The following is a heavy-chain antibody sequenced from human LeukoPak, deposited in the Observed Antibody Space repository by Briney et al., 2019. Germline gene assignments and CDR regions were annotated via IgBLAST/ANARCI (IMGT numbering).Heavy chain of an antibody. D-gene: IGHD4-11*01. CDR2: IYYSGST. Sequence: PSQTLSLTCTVSGGSISSGGYYWSWIRQHPGKGLEWIGYIYYSGSTYHNPSLKSRVTISVDTSKNQFSLKLSSVTAADTAVYYCARVNEHDYPDLPFDYWGQGTLVTVSS. J-gene: IGHJ4*02. CDR3: ARVNEHDYPDLPFDY. CDR1: GGSISSGGYY. V-gene: IGHV4-31*03.